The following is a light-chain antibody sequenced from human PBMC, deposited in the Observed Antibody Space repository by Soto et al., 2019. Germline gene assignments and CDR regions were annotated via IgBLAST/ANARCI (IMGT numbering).Light chain of an antibody. CDR2: AAS. Sequence: DIQMTQSPSSLSASVGDRVTITCQASQDISNYLNWYQQQPGKAPKLLIYAASNLETGVPSRFSGSGSGTDFTITISSLQPEDIATYYCQQYDKLPRTFGGGTKVEIK. J-gene: IGKJ4*01. V-gene: IGKV1-33*01. CDR1: QDISNY. CDR3: QQYDKLPRT.